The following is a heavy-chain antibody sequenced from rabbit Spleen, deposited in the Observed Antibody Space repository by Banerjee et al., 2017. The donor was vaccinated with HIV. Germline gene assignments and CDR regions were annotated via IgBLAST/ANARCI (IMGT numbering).Heavy chain of an antibody. CDR1: GIDFSSYFY. Sequence: QQQLEESGGGLVKPGGTLTLTCKASGIDFSSYFYIWWVRQAPGKGLELITWIYTSTGSTWYASWVNGRFTISRSTSLATVTLQMTSLTAADTATYFCARIDGSAYTPYNGMDLWGQGTLVTVS. CDR2: IYTSTGST. J-gene: IGHJ6*01. CDR3: ARIDGSAYTPYNGMDL. V-gene: IGHV1S43*01. D-gene: IGHD1-1*01.